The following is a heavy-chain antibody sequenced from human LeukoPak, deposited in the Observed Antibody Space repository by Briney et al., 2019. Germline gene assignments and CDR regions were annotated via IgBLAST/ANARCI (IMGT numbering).Heavy chain of an antibody. D-gene: IGHD3-3*01. V-gene: IGHV4-59*01. CDR2: IYYSGST. Sequence: SGTLSLTCTVSGGSISSYYWSWIRQPPGKGLEWIGYIYYSGSTNYNPSLKSRVTISVDTSKNQFSLKLSSVTAADTAVYYCASTKIKGLRFLSPYGMDVWGQGTTVTVSS. CDR3: ASTKIKGLRFLSPYGMDV. CDR1: GGSISSYY. J-gene: IGHJ6*02.